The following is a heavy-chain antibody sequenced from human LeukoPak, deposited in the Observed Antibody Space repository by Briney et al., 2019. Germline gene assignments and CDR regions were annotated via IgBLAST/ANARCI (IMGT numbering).Heavy chain of an antibody. CDR3: AGALAYYDILTGYYSGNWFDP. Sequence: NPGGSLRLSCAASGFTFSDYYMSWIRQAPGKGLEWVSYISSSGSTIYYADSVKGRFTISRDNAKNSLYLQMNSLRAEDTAVYYCAGALAYYDILTGYYSGNWFDPWGQGTLVTVSS. J-gene: IGHJ5*02. CDR2: ISSSGSTI. CDR1: GFTFSDYY. D-gene: IGHD3-9*01. V-gene: IGHV3-11*01.